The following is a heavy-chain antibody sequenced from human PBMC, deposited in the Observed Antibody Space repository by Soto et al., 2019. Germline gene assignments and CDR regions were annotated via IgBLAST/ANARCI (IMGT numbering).Heavy chain of an antibody. D-gene: IGHD1-1*01. J-gene: IGHJ4*02. CDR1: GFTFSGYY. Sequence: PGESLKISCAASGFTFSGYYMAWVRQAPGEGLEWISYISGASDSTDYADSVKGRFTVSRDNARNSLFLQMNSLRVEDTAVYYCVRANWNVDYWGRGTLVTVSS. V-gene: IGHV3-11*06. CDR3: VRANWNVDY. CDR2: ISGASDST.